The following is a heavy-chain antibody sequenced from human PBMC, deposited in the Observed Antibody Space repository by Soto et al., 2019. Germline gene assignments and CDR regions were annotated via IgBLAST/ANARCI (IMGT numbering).Heavy chain of an antibody. Sequence: LRLSCAASGFIFSSYAMSWVRQAPGKGLEWVSAISGSGGSTYYADSVKGRFTISRDNSKNTLYLQMNSLRAEDTAVYYCAKDPTRDGYIDYWGQGTLVTVSS. CDR2: ISGSGGST. D-gene: IGHD1-26*01. J-gene: IGHJ4*02. V-gene: IGHV3-23*01. CDR3: AKDPTRDGYIDY. CDR1: GFIFSSYA.